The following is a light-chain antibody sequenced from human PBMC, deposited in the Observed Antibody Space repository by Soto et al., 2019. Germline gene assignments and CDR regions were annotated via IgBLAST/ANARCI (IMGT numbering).Light chain of an antibody. CDR3: QQYNNWPRT. V-gene: IGKV3-15*01. J-gene: IGKJ4*01. CDR2: GAS. Sequence: EIVMTQSPATLSVSPGERATLSCRASQSISITLAWYQQKPGQAPRLLIYGASTRATEIPARFSGSGSGTEFTLTISGLQSEDFAVYYCQQYNNWPRTFGGGTKVEI. CDR1: QSISIT.